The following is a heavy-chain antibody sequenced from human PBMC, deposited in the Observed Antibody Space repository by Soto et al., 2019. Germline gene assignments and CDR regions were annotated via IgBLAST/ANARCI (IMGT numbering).Heavy chain of an antibody. J-gene: IGHJ5*02. D-gene: IGHD6-13*01. CDR3: AKIVATGRGPWFDP. V-gene: IGHV4-28*01. CDR2: ISPSGST. Sequence: SETLSLTCAVSGYSISSSNWWGWIRQPPGKGLEWIGYISPSGSTYYNPSLQSRVTMSVGTSKNQFSLRLSSATAMDTAVYYCAKIVATGRGPWFDPWGQGTLVTVS. CDR1: GYSISSSNW.